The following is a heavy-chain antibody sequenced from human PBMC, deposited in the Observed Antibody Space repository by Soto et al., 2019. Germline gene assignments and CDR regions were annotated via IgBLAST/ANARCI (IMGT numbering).Heavy chain of an antibody. J-gene: IGHJ4*02. D-gene: IGHD3-22*01. Sequence: QVQLVQSGAEVKKPGASVKVSCKASGYTFTIYGISWVRQAPGQGLEWMGWISGYNGNTDYAQNLQDRVTLTTDACTSSVYMELRSLRSEDTAVYYCARVDYYDSSGYYGYWGQGTLITVSS. V-gene: IGHV1-18*04. CDR1: GYTFTIYG. CDR2: ISGYNGNT. CDR3: ARVDYYDSSGYYGY.